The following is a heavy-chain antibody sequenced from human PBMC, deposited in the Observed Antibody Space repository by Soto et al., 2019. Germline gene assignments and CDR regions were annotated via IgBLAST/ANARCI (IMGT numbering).Heavy chain of an antibody. CDR1: GGSISSYY. V-gene: IGHV4-59*01. CDR2: IYYSGST. D-gene: IGHD6-6*01. J-gene: IGHJ5*02. CDR3: ARDPRRLVEGIAARWVWFDP. Sequence: QVQLQESGPGLVKPSETLSLTCTVSGGSISSYYWSWIRQPPGKGLEWIGYIYYSGSTNYNPSLKSRVTISVDTSKNQFSLKLSSVTGADTAVYYCARDPRRLVEGIAARWVWFDPWGQGTLVTVSS.